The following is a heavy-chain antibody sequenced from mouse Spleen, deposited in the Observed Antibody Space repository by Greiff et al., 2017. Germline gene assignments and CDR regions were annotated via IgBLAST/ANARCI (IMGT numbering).Heavy chain of an antibody. CDR3: ARYRYDWYFDV. CDR1: GYTFTSYD. CDR2: IYPRDGST. V-gene: IGHV1-85*01. D-gene: IGHD2-14*01. J-gene: IGHJ1*01. Sequence: VQGVESGPELVKPGASVKLSCKASGYTFTSYDINWVKQRPGQGLEWIGWIYPRDGSTKYNEKFKGKATLTVDTSSSTAYMELHSLTSEDSAVYFCARYRYDWYFDVWGAGTTVTVSS.